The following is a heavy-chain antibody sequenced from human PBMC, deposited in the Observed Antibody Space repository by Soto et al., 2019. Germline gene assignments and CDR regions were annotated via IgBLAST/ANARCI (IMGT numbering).Heavy chain of an antibody. Sequence: QVQLQQWGAGLLKPSETLSLTCAVYGGSFSGYYWSWIRQPPGKGLEWIGEINHSGSTNYNPSLKSRVTISVDTSKNQFSLKLSSVTAADTAVYYCARARGYGGNNWFDPWGQGTLVTVSS. J-gene: IGHJ5*02. V-gene: IGHV4-34*01. CDR2: INHSGST. CDR3: ARARGYGGNNWFDP. CDR1: GGSFSGYY. D-gene: IGHD4-17*01.